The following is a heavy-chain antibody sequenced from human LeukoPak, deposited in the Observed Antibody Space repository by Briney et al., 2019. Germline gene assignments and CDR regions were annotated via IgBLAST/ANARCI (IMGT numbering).Heavy chain of an antibody. CDR3: ARDRAYYYDSSGYYYFDH. J-gene: IGHJ4*02. V-gene: IGHV3-43D*03. CDR2: ISWDGGST. Sequence: GGSLRLSCAASGFTFDDYAMHWVRQAPGKGLEWVSLISWDGGSTYYADSVKGRFTISRDNAKNSLYLQMNSLRDEDTAVYYCARDRAYYYDSSGYYYFDHWGQGTLVTVSS. CDR1: GFTFDDYA. D-gene: IGHD3-22*01.